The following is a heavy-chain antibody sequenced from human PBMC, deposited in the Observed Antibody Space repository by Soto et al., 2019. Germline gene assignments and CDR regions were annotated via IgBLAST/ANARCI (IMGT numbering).Heavy chain of an antibody. D-gene: IGHD2-2*02. J-gene: IGHJ5*02. V-gene: IGHV3-15*07. CDR3: TTYLYCSSTSCYTENGFDP. CDR2: IKSKAHGATT. CDR1: GFAFSNAW. Sequence: LRLSCAASGFAFSNAWINWVRQAPGKGLEWVGRIKSKAHGATTDFAAPVRGRFAITRDDSRNMVYLQMNSLNTEDTAVYYCTTYLYCSSTSCYTENGFDPWGHGTLVTVSS.